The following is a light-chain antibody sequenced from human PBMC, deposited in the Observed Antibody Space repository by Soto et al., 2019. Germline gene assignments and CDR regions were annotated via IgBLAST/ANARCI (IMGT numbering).Light chain of an antibody. V-gene: IGLV4-69*01. Sequence: QAVLTQSPSASASLGASVRLTCTLSSGHSSYAIAWHQQQPEKGPRFLMRLDNDGSHIKGGGIPDRFSGSSSGAERYLTISILQSDDEADYYCQTWGTGFQVFGGGTKLTVL. CDR1: SGHSSYA. CDR2: LDNDGSH. CDR3: QTWGTGFQV. J-gene: IGLJ2*01.